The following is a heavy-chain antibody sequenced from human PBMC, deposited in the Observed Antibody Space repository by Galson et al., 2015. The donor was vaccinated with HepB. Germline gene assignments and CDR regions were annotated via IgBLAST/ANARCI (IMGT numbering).Heavy chain of an antibody. Sequence: SLRLSCAASGFTFSSYGVNWVRQAPGEGLEWGSAIRAIGGSTYYADSVKGRLGISRDNSKSKLFLQMNSLRAEDTGIYYCAKLTGTNSWGGSWGQGTPGTLSS. CDR3: AKLTGTNSWGGS. CDR1: GFTFSSYG. D-gene: IGHD1-20*01. V-gene: IGHV3-23*01. J-gene: IGHJ5*02. CDR2: IRAIGGST.